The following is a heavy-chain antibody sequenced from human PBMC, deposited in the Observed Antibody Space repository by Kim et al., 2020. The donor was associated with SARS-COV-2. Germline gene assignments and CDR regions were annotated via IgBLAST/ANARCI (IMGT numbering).Heavy chain of an antibody. CDR3: ARAGSSAAYNWNDGWYAFDI. V-gene: IGHV3-13*05. D-gene: IGHD1-1*01. Sequence: GGSLRLSCAASGFTFSSYDMHWVRQATGKGLEWVSAIGTAGDPYYPGSVKGRFTISRENAKNSLYLQMNSLRAGDTAVYYCARAGSSAAYNWNDGWYAFDIWGQGTMVTVSS. CDR2: IGTAGDP. J-gene: IGHJ3*02. CDR1: GFTFSSYD.